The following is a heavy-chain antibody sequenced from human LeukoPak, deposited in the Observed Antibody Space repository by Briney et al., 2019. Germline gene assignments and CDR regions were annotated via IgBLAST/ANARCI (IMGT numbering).Heavy chain of an antibody. CDR1: GFTVSSNY. J-gene: IGHJ4*02. D-gene: IGHD5-18*01. CDR2: IYSGGST. Sequence: PGGSLRLSCAASGFTVSSNYMSWVRQAPGKGLEWVSVIYSGGSTCYADSVKGRFTISRDNSKNTLYLQMNSLRAEDTAVYYCARGAQGYGYVYYFDYWGQGTLVTVSS. CDR3: ARGAQGYGYVYYFDY. V-gene: IGHV3-53*01.